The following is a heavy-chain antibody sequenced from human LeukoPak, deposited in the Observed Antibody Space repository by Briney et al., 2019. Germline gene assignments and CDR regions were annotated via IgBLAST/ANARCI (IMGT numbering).Heavy chain of an antibody. Sequence: ASVKVSCKASGYTFTGYYMHWVRQAPGQGLEWMGWINPNSGGTNYAQKFQGRVTMTRDTSISTAYMELSRLRSDDTAMYYCARGYYGSGSYEYYMDVWGKGTTVTVSS. CDR1: GYTFTGYY. CDR3: ARGYYGSGSYEYYMDV. D-gene: IGHD3-10*01. CDR2: INPNSGGT. J-gene: IGHJ6*03. V-gene: IGHV1-2*02.